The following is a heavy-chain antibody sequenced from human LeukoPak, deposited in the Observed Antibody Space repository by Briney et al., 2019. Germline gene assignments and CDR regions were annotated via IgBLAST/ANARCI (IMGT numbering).Heavy chain of an antibody. D-gene: IGHD6-19*01. CDR1: GFTFTSSA. CDR2: IVVGSGNT. J-gene: IGHJ4*02. V-gene: IGHV1-58*02. CDR3: AAGTYSSGWNIDY. Sequence: GTSVKVSCKASGFTFTSSAMQWVRQARGQRLEWIGWIVVGSGNTNYAQKFQERVTITRDMSTSTAYMELSSLRSEGTAVYYCAAGTYSSGWNIDYWGQGTLVTVSS.